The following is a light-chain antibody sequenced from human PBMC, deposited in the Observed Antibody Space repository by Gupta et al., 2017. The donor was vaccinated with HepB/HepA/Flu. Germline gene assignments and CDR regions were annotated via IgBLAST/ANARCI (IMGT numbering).Light chain of an antibody. V-gene: IGKV3-15*01. Sequence: ENVMTQSPATLSVSPGERATLSCRASQSVTSNLAWYQQKPGQAPRLLIYAASTRAAGTPDRFRGSGSGTDFTLTISSLQSEDFAVYYRQQYNDWHPTFGGGTKVEIK. CDR2: AAS. J-gene: IGKJ4*01. CDR1: QSVTSN. CDR3: QQYNDWHPT.